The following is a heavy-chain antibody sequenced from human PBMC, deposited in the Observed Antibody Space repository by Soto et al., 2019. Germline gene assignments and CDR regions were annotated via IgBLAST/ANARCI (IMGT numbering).Heavy chain of an antibody. J-gene: IGHJ4*02. CDR2: INHSGST. V-gene: IGHV4-34*01. Sequence: QVQLQQWGAGLLKPSETLSRTCAVYGGAFSDYYWSWIRQPPGKGLEWIGEINHSGSTNYNPSLKSRVTISVDPSKNQFSLKLTSVTAADTAVYYSARRVTMQYYFDYWDQGTLVPVSS. CDR3: ARRVTMQYYFDY. D-gene: IGHD3-10*01. CDR1: GGAFSDYY.